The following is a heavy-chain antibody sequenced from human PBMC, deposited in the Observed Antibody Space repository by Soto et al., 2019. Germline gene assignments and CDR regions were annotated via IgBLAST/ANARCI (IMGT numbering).Heavy chain of an antibody. V-gene: IGHV4-31*03. J-gene: IGHJ5*02. CDR3: ARWWSGRRQGFDP. CDR2: IYYSGST. D-gene: IGHD3-3*01. CDR1: GGSISSGDYY. Sequence: QVQLQESGPGLVKPSQTLSLTCTVSGGSISSGDYYWSWIRHHPGKGLEWIGYIYYSGSTYYNPYLKSRDTISVDTSKNQFSLKLSSVTAADTAVYYCARWWSGRRQGFDPWGQGTLVTVSS.